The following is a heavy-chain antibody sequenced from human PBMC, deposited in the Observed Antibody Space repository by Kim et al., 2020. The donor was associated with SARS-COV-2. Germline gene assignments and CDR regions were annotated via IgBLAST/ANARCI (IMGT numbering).Heavy chain of an antibody. Sequence: SETLSLTCTVSGGSISSGGYYWSWIRQHPGKGLEWIGYIYYSGSTYYNPSLKSRVTISVDTSKNQFSLKLSSVTAADTAVYYCARVKPTPVEELDYWGQGTLVTVSS. CDR2: IYYSGST. J-gene: IGHJ4*02. CDR3: ARVKPTPVEELDY. V-gene: IGHV4-31*03. CDR1: GGSISSGGYY. D-gene: IGHD2-15*01.